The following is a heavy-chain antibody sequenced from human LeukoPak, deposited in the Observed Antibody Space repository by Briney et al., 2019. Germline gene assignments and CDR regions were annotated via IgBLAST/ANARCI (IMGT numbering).Heavy chain of an antibody. CDR1: GFSVSNNY. V-gene: IGHV3-53*01. J-gene: IGHJ5*02. CDR2: DYIDATT. Sequence: SGGSLRLSCAASGFSVSNNYMSWVRQAPGKGLEWVSTDYIDATTHYPDCVRGRFTISSDSSKNTLYLQMNSLRVEDTAIYYCARESIPSGWYLSWGQGTLVTVSS. D-gene: IGHD6-19*01. CDR3: ARESIPSGWYLS.